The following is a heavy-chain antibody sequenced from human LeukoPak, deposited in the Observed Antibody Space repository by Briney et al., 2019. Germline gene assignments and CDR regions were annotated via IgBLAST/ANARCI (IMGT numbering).Heavy chain of an antibody. CDR2: FDPEDGET. J-gene: IGHJ4*02. CDR3: GRDRYSSGWYYFDY. CDR1: GYTLTELS. Sequence: ASVKVSCKVSGYTLTELSMHWVRQAPGKGLEWMGGFDPEDGETIYAQKFQGRVTITADESTSTAYMELSSLRSEDTAVYYCGRDRYSSGWYYFDYWGQGTLVTVSS. D-gene: IGHD6-19*01. V-gene: IGHV1-24*01.